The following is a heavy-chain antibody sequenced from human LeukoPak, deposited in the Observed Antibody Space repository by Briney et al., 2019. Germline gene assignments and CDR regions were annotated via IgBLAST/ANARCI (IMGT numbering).Heavy chain of an antibody. Sequence: GESLKISCEASEHTFSTYWVCWVRQKPGKGLEWLGIINHYDSHTKYNPTFQGRVTISVDNFIGTAYLQWSSLTASDTAMYYCVRRSNYPYCSGGSCYSFEHWGQGTLVSVSS. D-gene: IGHD2-15*01. CDR2: INHYDSHT. CDR1: EHTFSTYW. J-gene: IGHJ4*02. CDR3: VRRSNYPYCSGGSCYSFEH. V-gene: IGHV5-51*01.